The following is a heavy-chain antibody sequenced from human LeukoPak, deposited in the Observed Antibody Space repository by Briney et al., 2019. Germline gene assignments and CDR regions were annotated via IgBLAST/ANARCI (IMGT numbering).Heavy chain of an antibody. V-gene: IGHV4-61*02. D-gene: IGHD1-26*01. CDR1: GGSISSGLYY. Sequence: SQTLSLTCTFSGGSISSGLYYWSWIRQPAGKGLEWIGRIYTSGGTNYNPSLKSRVTMSIDTSKNQFSLKLYSVTAADTAAYYCVTDRSGSYDYWGQGILVTVSS. J-gene: IGHJ4*02. CDR2: IYTSGGT. CDR3: VTDRSGSYDY.